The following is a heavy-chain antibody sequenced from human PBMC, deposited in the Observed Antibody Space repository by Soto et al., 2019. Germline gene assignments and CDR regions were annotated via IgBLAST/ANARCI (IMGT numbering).Heavy chain of an antibody. J-gene: IGHJ4*02. Sequence: EVQLVESGGGLVQPGRSLRLSCAASGFTFDDYAMHWVRQAPGKGLEWVSGIGWNSGSIGYADSVKGRLTISRDNAKNSLYLQMNSLRAEDTALYYCAKEGSWYGGVDYWGQGTLVTVSS. CDR2: IGWNSGSI. CDR1: GFTFDDYA. D-gene: IGHD6-13*01. V-gene: IGHV3-9*01. CDR3: AKEGSWYGGVDY.